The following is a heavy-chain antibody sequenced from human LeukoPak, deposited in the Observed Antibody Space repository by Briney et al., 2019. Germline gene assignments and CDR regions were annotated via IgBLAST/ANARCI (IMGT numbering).Heavy chain of an antibody. CDR2: IYSGGST. J-gene: IGHJ6*02. D-gene: IGHD2-21*02. Sequence: PGGSLRLSCAASGFTVSSNYMSWVRQAPGKGLEWVSVIYSGGSTYYADSVKGRFTISRDNSKNTLYLQMNSLRAEDTAVYYCARDPRYCGGDCYSEEDYGMDVWGQGTTVTVSS. CDR3: ARDPRYCGGDCYSEEDYGMDV. V-gene: IGHV3-66*01. CDR1: GFTVSSNY.